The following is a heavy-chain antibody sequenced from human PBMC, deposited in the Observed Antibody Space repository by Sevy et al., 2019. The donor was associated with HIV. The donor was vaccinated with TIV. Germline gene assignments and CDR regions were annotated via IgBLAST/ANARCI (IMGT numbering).Heavy chain of an antibody. CDR1: GYSFTSYW. CDR2: IYPGPSDT. J-gene: IGHJ4*02. Sequence: GESLKISCKGSGYSFTSYWIAWVRQMPGKGLEWMGIIYPGPSDTRYSPPFQGQVTISADKSISTAYLQWNSLKASDTAIYYCARQVEGYGDYPNYFDSWGQGTLVTVSS. V-gene: IGHV5-51*01. CDR3: ARQVEGYGDYPNYFDS. D-gene: IGHD4-17*01.